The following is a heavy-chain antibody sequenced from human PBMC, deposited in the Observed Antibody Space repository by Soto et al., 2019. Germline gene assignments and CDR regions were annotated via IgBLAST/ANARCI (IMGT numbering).Heavy chain of an antibody. Sequence: TLSLTCAFSGGSISIGGFSWTWIRQPPGKGLEFIGYMYYSGGTYYNPSLKSRVTISVDTSKNQFSLKLSSVTAADTAVYYCARHTRGYCSSTSCPNWFDPWGQGTLVTVSS. V-gene: IGHV4-30-2*02. J-gene: IGHJ5*02. CDR3: ARHTRGYCSSTSCPNWFDP. D-gene: IGHD2-2*01. CDR1: GGSISIGGFS. CDR2: MYYSGGT.